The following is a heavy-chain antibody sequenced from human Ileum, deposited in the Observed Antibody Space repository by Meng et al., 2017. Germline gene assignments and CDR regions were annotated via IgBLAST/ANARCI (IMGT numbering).Heavy chain of an antibody. Sequence: QVQLQESGPGLVNPSQTLSLTCSVSGGSMRSGDNYWSWIRQPPGKGLEWIGYIYYSGSTYYTPSLKSRVIMSVDTSANRFSLKLTSVTAADTAVYYCARERRHYYGSGSFDYWGQGILVTVSS. CDR3: ARERRHYYGSGSFDY. CDR2: IYYSGST. D-gene: IGHD3-10*01. J-gene: IGHJ4*02. V-gene: IGHV4-30-4*01. CDR1: GGSMRSGDNY.